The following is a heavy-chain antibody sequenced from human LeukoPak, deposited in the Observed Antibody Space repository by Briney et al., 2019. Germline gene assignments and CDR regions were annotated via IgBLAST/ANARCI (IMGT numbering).Heavy chain of an antibody. V-gene: IGHV3-30-3*01. Sequence: GRSLRLSCAASGFTFSSYAMHWVRQAPGKGLEWVAVISYDGSNKYYADSVKCRFTISRDNSKNTLYLKMNSLRAEETAVYYCARGAYDFWSGGGGTIDYWGKGTLVTVSS. J-gene: IGHJ4*02. D-gene: IGHD3-3*01. CDR3: ARGAYDFWSGGGGTIDY. CDR2: ISYDGSNK. CDR1: GFTFSSYA.